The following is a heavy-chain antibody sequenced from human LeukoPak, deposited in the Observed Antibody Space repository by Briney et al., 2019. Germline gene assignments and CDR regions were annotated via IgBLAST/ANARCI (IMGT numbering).Heavy chain of an antibody. J-gene: IGHJ5*02. CDR3: AKDLSGYSYGENWFDP. CDR2: IKQDGSEK. V-gene: IGHV3-7*03. D-gene: IGHD5-18*01. Sequence: GGSLRLSCEASGFTFSTYWMSWVRQAPGKGLEWVANIKQDGSEKYYVDSVKGRFTISRDNSKNTLYLQMNSLRAEDTAVYYCAKDLSGYSYGENWFDPWGQGTLVTVSS. CDR1: GFTFSTYW.